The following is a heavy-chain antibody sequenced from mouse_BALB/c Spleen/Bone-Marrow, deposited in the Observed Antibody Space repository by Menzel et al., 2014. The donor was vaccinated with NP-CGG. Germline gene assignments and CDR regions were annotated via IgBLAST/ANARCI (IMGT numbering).Heavy chain of an antibody. CDR2: ISTYSGNT. Sequence: LQESGPELVRPGVSVTLSCKGSGYTFPDYAMPWVTQSHATRLEWIGVISTYSGNTNYNQKFKGKATMTVDKSSSTVYMELARVTSEDSAIDYCARWYYVDDGGQGTTLTVSS. V-gene: IGHV1-67*01. CDR1: GYTFPDYA. J-gene: IGHJ2*01. CDR3: ARWYYVDD.